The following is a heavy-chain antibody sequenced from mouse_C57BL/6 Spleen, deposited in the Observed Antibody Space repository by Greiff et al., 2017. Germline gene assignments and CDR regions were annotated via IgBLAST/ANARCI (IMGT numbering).Heavy chain of an antibody. J-gene: IGHJ1*03. CDR3: ARNPTGYFDV. CDR2: IWTGGGT. D-gene: IGHD3-1*01. Sequence: QVQLQQSGPGLVAPSQSLSITCTVSGFSLTSYAISWVRQTPGKSLEWLGVIWTGGGTNYNSALKSRLSISKANSNSQVFLILISLQTEDTAWYYWARNPTGYFDVWGTGTTVTVSS. CDR1: GFSLTSYA. V-gene: IGHV2-9-1*01.